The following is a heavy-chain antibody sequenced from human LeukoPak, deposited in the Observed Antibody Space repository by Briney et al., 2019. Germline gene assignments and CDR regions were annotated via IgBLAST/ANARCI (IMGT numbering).Heavy chain of an antibody. CDR1: GYTFTSYG. V-gene: IGHV1-46*01. CDR3: ARVLREIVNPYSNFYFDY. J-gene: IGHJ4*02. Sequence: ASVKVSCKASGYTFTSYGISWVRQAPGQGLEWMGIINPSGGSTSYAQKFQGRVTMTRDTSTSTVYMELSSLRSEDTAVYYCARVLREIVNPYSNFYFDYWGQGTLVTVSS. CDR2: INPSGGST. D-gene: IGHD4-4*01.